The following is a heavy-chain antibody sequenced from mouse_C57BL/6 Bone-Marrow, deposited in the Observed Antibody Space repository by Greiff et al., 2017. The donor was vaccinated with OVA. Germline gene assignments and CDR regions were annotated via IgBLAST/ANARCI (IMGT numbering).Heavy chain of an antibody. CDR3: ASPFITTVGGYAMDY. D-gene: IGHD1-1*01. V-gene: IGHV1-53*01. Sequence: VQLQQSGTELVKPGASVKLSCKASGYTFTSYWMHWVKQRPGQGLEWIGNINPSNGGTNYNEKFKSKATLTVDKSSSTAYMQLSSLTSEDSAVYYCASPFITTVGGYAMDYWGQGTSVTVSS. J-gene: IGHJ4*01. CDR1: GYTFTSYW. CDR2: INPSNGGT.